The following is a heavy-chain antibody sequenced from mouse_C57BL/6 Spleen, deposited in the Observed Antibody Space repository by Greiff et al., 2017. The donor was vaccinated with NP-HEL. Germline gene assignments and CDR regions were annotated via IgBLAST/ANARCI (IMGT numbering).Heavy chain of an antibody. CDR2: INPNNGGT. CDR1: GYTFTDYY. D-gene: IGHD1-1*01. CDR3: FYYGSSRFAY. J-gene: IGHJ3*01. Sequence: EVQLQQSGPELVKPGASVKISCKASGYTFTDYYMNWVKQSHGKSLEWIGDINPNNGGTSYNQKFKGKATLTVDKSSSTAYMELRSLTSEDSAVYYCFYYGSSRFAYWGQGTLVTVSA. V-gene: IGHV1-26*01.